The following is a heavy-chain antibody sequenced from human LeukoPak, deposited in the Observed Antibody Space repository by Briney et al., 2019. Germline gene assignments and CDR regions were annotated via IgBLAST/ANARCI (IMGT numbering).Heavy chain of an antibody. CDR1: GGTFSSYA. CDR3: ARERGVGPPDY. D-gene: IGHD3-10*01. CDR2: IIPIFGIA. J-gene: IGHJ4*02. Sequence: SVKVSCKASGGTFSSYAISWVRQAPGQGLEWMGRIIPIFGIANYAQKFQGRVTITADKSTSTAYMELSSLRSEDTAVYYCARERGVGPPDYWGQGTLVTVSS. V-gene: IGHV1-69*04.